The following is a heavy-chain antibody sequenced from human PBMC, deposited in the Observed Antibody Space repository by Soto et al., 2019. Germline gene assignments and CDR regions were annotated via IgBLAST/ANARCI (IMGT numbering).Heavy chain of an antibody. D-gene: IGHD3-3*01. V-gene: IGHV2-5*02. CDR1: GFSHTTSGVG. CDR3: AHRVLGAFFGLVTTTASYFDF. CDR2: IYWDDDK. Sequence: QITLNESGPTQVKPRQTLTLTCTFSGFSHTTSGVGVGWIRQSPGNAPEGLALIYWDDDKRYSPSLKSRLTITKDTSKTQVVLTMADLDPADTATYYCAHRVLGAFFGLVTTTASYFDFWWQGTPVAVSS. J-gene: IGHJ4*02.